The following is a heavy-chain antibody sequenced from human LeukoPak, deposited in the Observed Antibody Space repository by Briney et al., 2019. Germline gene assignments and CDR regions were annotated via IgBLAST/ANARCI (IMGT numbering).Heavy chain of an antibody. D-gene: IGHD4-17*01. CDR3: ARGRSYGDLDY. J-gene: IGHJ4*02. Sequence: PSETLSLTCAVYGGSFGGYYWSWIRQPPGKGLEWIGEINHSGSTNCNPSLKSRVTISVDTSKNQFSLKLGSVTAADTAVYYCARGRSYGDLDYWGQGTLVTVSS. CDR2: INHSGST. V-gene: IGHV4-34*01. CDR1: GGSFGGYY.